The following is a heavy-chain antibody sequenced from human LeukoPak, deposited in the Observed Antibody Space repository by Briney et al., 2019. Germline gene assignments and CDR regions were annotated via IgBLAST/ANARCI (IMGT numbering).Heavy chain of an antibody. CDR1: GFTFSTYW. CDR2: IKQDGSEK. Sequence: GGSLRLSCAASGFTFSTYWMSWVRQAPGKGLEWVANIKQDGSEKYYVDSVKGRFTISRDNAKNSLYLQMNSLRAEDTAVYYCARGAYYDFWSIDYWGQGTLVTVPS. D-gene: IGHD3-3*01. V-gene: IGHV3-7*01. CDR3: ARGAYYDFWSIDY. J-gene: IGHJ4*02.